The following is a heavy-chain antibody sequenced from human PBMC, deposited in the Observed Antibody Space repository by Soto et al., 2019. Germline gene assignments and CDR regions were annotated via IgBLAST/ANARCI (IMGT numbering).Heavy chain of an antibody. V-gene: IGHV1-8*01. CDR3: ARSGAIAARMDV. D-gene: IGHD2-15*01. J-gene: IGHJ6*02. Sequence: ASVKVSCKASGYTFTSYDINWVRQAPGQGLEWMGWMNPNSGNTGYAQKFQGRVTMTRNTSISIAYMELSSLRSEDTAVYYGARSGAIAARMDVWGQGTTVTVSS. CDR1: GYTFTSYD. CDR2: MNPNSGNT.